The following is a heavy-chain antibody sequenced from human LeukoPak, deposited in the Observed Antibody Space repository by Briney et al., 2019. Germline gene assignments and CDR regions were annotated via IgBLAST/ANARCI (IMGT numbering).Heavy chain of an antibody. CDR1: GFTFSSYA. D-gene: IGHD3-22*01. V-gene: IGHV3-30-3*01. Sequence: PGRSLRLSCAASGFTFSSYAMHWVRQAPGKGLEWVAVISYDGSNKYYADSVKGRFTIPRDNSKNTLYLQMNSLRAEDTAVYYCARDHQNDYDSSGYFDYWGQGTLVTVSS. CDR3: ARDHQNDYDSSGYFDY. CDR2: ISYDGSNK. J-gene: IGHJ4*02.